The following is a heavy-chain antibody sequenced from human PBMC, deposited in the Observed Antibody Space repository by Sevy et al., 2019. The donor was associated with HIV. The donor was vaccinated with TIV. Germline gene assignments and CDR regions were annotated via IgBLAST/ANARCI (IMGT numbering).Heavy chain of an antibody. V-gene: IGHV6-1*01. CDR1: GDSVSSIRTS. J-gene: IGHJ6*02. CDR3: AERTNDVFYYGMDV. Sequence: KQSQTLSLTCAISGDSVSSIRTSWNWIRQSPSRGLEWLGRTYYRSKWYNDYATSVKSRITINADTSKNQVSLQLNSVTPEDTAVYYCAERTNDVFYYGMDVWGQGTMVTVSS. CDR2: TYYRSKWYN.